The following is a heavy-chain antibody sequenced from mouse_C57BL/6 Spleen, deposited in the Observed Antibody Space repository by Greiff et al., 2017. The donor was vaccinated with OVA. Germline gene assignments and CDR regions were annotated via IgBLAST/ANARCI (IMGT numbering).Heavy chain of an antibody. V-gene: IGHV1-81*01. D-gene: IGHD1-1*01. J-gene: IGHJ4*01. Sequence: VHLVESGAELARPGASVKLSCKASGYTFTSYGISWVKQRTGQGLEWIGEIYPRSGNTYYNEKFKGKVTLTADKSSSTAYMELCSLTSEDSAVYFCARDYYGSSQGGYAMDYWGQGTSVTVSS. CDR3: ARDYYGSSQGGYAMDY. CDR2: IYPRSGNT. CDR1: GYTFTSYG.